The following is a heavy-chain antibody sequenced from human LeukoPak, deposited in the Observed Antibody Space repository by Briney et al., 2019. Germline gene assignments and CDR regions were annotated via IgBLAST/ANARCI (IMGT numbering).Heavy chain of an antibody. CDR3: ARGRYISGSHYFDF. V-gene: IGHV3-33*01. CDR2: IWYDGSNK. CDR1: GFIFSSYG. J-gene: IGHJ4*02. D-gene: IGHD6-19*01. Sequence: PGGSLRLSCAASGFIFSSYGMHWVRQAPGEGLEWVAVIWYDGSNKYYADSVKGRFTISRDNSKNTLYLQMNSLRAEDTAVYYCARGRYISGSHYFDFWGQGTLVTVSS.